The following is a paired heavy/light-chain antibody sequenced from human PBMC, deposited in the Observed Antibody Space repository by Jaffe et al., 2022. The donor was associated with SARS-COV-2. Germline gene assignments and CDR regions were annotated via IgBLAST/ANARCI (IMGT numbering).Heavy chain of an antibody. V-gene: IGHV3-48*02. CDR1: GFTFSAYN. CDR3: AMGSYASASREYS. D-gene: IGHD3-16*01. CDR2: IKSSGATI. J-gene: IGHJ5*02. Sequence: EVQLVESGGGLVQPGGSLRLSCAASGFTFSAYNMNWVRQAPGKGLEWISYIKSSGATIYYADSVKGRFTISRDNAKNSLSLQMSSLRDEDTAVYYCAMGSYASASREYSWGQGTLVTVSS.
Light chain of an antibody. Sequence: DIQMTQSPSSLSASVGDRVTITCRASQAISTYLAWYQQKPGKVPNLLIFSASTLRSGVPSRFSGSGSGTDFTLTISSLQPEDVATYYCQKYNSAPFTFGPGTKVDIK. J-gene: IGKJ3*01. CDR3: QKYNSAPFT. CDR1: QAISTY. CDR2: SAS. V-gene: IGKV1-27*01.